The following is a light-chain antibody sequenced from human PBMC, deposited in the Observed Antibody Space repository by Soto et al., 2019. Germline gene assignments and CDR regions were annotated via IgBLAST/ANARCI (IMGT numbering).Light chain of an antibody. V-gene: IGKV3-15*01. CDR2: GAS. Sequence: EIVMTQSPATLSVSPGERATLSCRASQSVSSNLAWYQQKPGQAPRLLIYGASTRATGIPARFSGSGSGTEFTLTNSSLQYEDFAVYYCQQYNNWRTFGQGTKLEIK. CDR3: QQYNNWRT. J-gene: IGKJ2*01. CDR1: QSVSSN.